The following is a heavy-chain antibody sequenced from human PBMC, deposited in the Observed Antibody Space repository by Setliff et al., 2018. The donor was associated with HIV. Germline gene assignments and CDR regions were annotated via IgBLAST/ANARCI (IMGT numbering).Heavy chain of an antibody. J-gene: IGHJ5*02. Sequence: PSETLSLTCTVSGGSISTYYWSWIRQPPGKRLEWIGYIYYSGSTNYNPSLKSRVTISVDTSKNLFSLKVNSVTAADTAVYFCARARGPPLPVLDLWGQGTLVTVSS. CDR1: GGSISTYY. V-gene: IGHV4-59*08. D-gene: IGHD3-10*01. CDR2: IYYSGST. CDR3: ARARGPPLPVLDL.